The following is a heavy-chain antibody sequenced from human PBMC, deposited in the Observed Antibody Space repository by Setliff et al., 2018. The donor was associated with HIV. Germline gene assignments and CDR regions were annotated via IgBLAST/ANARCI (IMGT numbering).Heavy chain of an antibody. Sequence: ASVKVSCMTSGYIFTHYYTHWVRQAPGQGLEWMGRISPNYGGTHYPQKFQGRVTLTSDTSISTAYMELSGLTSDDTAVYYCARGQGPVDYWGQGTLVTVS. CDR2: ISPNYGGT. J-gene: IGHJ4*02. CDR1: GYIFTHYY. CDR3: ARGQGPVDY. V-gene: IGHV1-2*06.